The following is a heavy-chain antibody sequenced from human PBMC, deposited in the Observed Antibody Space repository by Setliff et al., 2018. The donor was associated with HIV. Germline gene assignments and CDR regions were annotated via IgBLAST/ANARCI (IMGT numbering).Heavy chain of an antibody. D-gene: IGHD6-19*01. Sequence: SETLSLTCTVSGDSIITYYWTWIRQPPGKGLEWIGYIYTSGSPHYKSSLTSRLTISLDTSRNQFSLKLTSVTAADSATYYCARWVYNSAWSLDYWGQGTLVTVS. CDR3: ARWVYNSAWSLDY. J-gene: IGHJ4*02. CDR1: GDSIITYY. V-gene: IGHV4-4*08. CDR2: IYTSGSP.